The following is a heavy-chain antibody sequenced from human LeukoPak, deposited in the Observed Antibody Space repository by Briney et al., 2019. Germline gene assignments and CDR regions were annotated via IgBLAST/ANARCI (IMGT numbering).Heavy chain of an antibody. CDR2: IYYSGST. Sequence: PSETLSLTCTVSGGSISSSSYYWGWIRQPPGKGLEWIGSIYYSGSTYYNPSLKSRVTISVDTSKNQFSLKLSSVTAADTAVYYCPRIVGARARGGHYYFDYWGQGTLVTVSS. V-gene: IGHV4-39*01. CDR3: PRIVGARARGGHYYFDY. D-gene: IGHD1-26*01. J-gene: IGHJ4*02. CDR1: GGSISSSSYY.